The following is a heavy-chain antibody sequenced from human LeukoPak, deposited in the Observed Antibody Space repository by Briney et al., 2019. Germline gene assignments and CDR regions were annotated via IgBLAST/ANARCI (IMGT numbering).Heavy chain of an antibody. J-gene: IGHJ4*02. D-gene: IGHD5-24*01. V-gene: IGHV5-51*01. CDR3: ARHTVEMATIADY. CDR1: GYSFTSYW. CDR2: IYPGDSDT. Sequence: GESLKISCXGSGYSFTSYWIGWVRQMPGKGLEWMEIIYPGDSDTRYSPSFQGQVTISADKSISTAYLQWSSLKASDTAMYYCARHTVEMATIADYWGQGTLVTVSS.